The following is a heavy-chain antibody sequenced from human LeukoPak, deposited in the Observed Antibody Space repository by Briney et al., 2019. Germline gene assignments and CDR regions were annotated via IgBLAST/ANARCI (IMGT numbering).Heavy chain of an antibody. J-gene: IGHJ4*02. CDR2: ISGSGGST. D-gene: IGHD6-19*01. CDR3: AKVPLSAGGWYEY. V-gene: IGHV3-23*01. CDR1: GFTFSSYA. Sequence: PGGSLRLSCAASGFTFSSYAMSWVRQAPGKGLEWVSAISGSGGSTYCADSVKGRFTISRDNSKNTLYLQMNSLRAEDTALYYCAKVPLSAGGWYEYWGQGTLVTVSS.